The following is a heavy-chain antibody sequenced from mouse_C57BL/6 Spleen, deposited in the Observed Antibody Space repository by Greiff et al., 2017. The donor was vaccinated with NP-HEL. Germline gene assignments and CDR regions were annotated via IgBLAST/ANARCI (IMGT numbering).Heavy chain of an antibody. J-gene: IGHJ3*01. CDR3: AIGTIYSYGSSLAY. Sequence: EVQLQQSGPELVKPGASVKISCKASGYTFTDYYMNWVKQSHGKSLEWIGDINPNNGGTSYNQKFKGKATLTVDKSSSTAYMELRSLTSEDSAVYYCAIGTIYSYGSSLAYWGQWTLVTVSA. V-gene: IGHV1-26*01. CDR2: INPNNGGT. CDR1: GYTFTDYY. D-gene: IGHD1-1*01.